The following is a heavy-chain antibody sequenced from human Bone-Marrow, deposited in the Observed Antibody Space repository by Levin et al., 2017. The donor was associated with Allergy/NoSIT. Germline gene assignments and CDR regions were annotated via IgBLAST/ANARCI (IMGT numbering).Heavy chain of an antibody. CDR3: VRDGGYQLLPLLSYFDC. V-gene: IGHV4-38-2*02. Sequence: PSQTLSLTCSVSGYSIRSAYYWGWIRQTPGKGLEWIGSVFHTGTTSYNPSLQSRVTMSRDTSKNHFSLQLRSVTAADTAIYYCVRDGGYQLLPLLSYFDCWGQGVLVTVSS. CDR1: GYSIRSAYY. J-gene: IGHJ4*02. CDR2: VFHTGTT. D-gene: IGHD1-26*01.